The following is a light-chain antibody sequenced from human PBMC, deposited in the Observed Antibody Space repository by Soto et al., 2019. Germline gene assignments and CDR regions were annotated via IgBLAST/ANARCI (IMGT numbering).Light chain of an antibody. V-gene: IGKV1-39*01. CDR1: QSINSY. J-gene: IGKJ3*01. CDR3: QQSYTTPS. Sequence: DIQMTQSPSSLSASVGDRVTITCRASQSINSYLNWYQQKPGKAPKLLIYAASSLQSGVPSRFSGSGSGTDFTLTISSLQPEDFATYYCQQSYTTPSFGPGTKVEIK. CDR2: AAS.